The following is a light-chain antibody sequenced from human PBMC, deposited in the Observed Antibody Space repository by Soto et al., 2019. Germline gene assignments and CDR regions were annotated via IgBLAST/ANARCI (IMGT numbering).Light chain of an antibody. Sequence: QSALTKPASVSGTPGQSITISCTGSNSDVGIYDFVSWYQHHPGRAPQLIVSEVSHRPSGVSNRFSGSKSGNTASLTISGLQSEDEADYYCISYTSDDVRYVFGTGTKVTVL. V-gene: IGLV2-14*01. J-gene: IGLJ1*01. CDR2: EVS. CDR1: NSDVGIYDF. CDR3: ISYTSDDVRYV.